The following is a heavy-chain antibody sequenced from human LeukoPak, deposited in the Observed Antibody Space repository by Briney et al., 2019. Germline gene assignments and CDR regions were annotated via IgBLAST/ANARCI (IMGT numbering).Heavy chain of an antibody. CDR3: AKDLNYDNDAFDI. V-gene: IGHV3-NL1*01. D-gene: IGHD3-22*01. J-gene: IGHJ3*02. Sequence: GGSLRLSCAASGFSFNNYAMYWVRQAPGKGLEWVSSIFPSGGEIHYADSVRGRFTISRDNSQNTLYLQMNSLRAEDTAVYYCAKDLNYDNDAFDIWGQGTMVTVSS. CDR1: GFSFNNYA. CDR2: IFPSGGEI.